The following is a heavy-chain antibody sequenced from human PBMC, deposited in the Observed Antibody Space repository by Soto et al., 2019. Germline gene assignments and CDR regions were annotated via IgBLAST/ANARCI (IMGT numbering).Heavy chain of an antibody. Sequence: PGGSLRLSCAASGFTVSSNYMSWVRQAPGKGLEWVSVIYSGGSTYYADSVKGRFTISRDNSKNTLYLQMNSLRAEDTAVYYCAREVRMGIVGGYNWFDPWGQGTLVTVSS. V-gene: IGHV3-53*01. D-gene: IGHD3-22*01. CDR1: GFTVSSNY. CDR2: IYSGGST. CDR3: AREVRMGIVGGYNWFDP. J-gene: IGHJ5*02.